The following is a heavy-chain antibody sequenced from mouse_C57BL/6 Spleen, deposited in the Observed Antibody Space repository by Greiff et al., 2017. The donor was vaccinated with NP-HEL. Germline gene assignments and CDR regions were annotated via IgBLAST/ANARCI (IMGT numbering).Heavy chain of an antibody. V-gene: IGHV2-9-1*01. Sequence: VHLVESGPGLVAPSQSLSITCTVSGFSLTSYAISWVRQPPGKGLEWLGVIWTGGGTNYNSALKSRLSISKDNSKSQVFLKMNSLQTDDTARYYCARNRGSSPLYAMDYWGQGTSVTVSS. CDR2: IWTGGGT. J-gene: IGHJ4*01. CDR1: GFSLTSYA. CDR3: ARNRGSSPLYAMDY. D-gene: IGHD1-1*01.